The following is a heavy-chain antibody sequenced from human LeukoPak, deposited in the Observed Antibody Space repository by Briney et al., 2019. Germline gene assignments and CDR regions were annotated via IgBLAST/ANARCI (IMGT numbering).Heavy chain of an antibody. D-gene: IGHD6-6*01. CDR2: IYTSGST. CDR3: ARVELGTRIAARVGWFDP. V-gene: IGHV4-61*02. J-gene: IGHJ5*02. CDR1: GGSISSGSYF. Sequence: SETLSLTCTVSGGSISSGSYFWSWIRQPAGKGLEWIGRIYTSGSTNYNPSLKSRVTISVDTSKNQFSLKVSSATAADTAVYYCARVELGTRIAARVGWFDPWGQGTLVTVSS.